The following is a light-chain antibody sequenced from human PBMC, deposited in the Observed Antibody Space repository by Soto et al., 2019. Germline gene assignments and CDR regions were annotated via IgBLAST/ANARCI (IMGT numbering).Light chain of an antibody. V-gene: IGKV3-11*01. CDR2: DAS. CDR1: QSVSSY. CDR3: QQYNNWPPIT. Sequence: EVVLRQSPATLSLSPGERATLSCRASQSVSSYLAWYQQKPGQAPRLLIYDASNRATGIPARFSGSGSGTDFTLTISSLQSEDFAVYFCQQYNNWPPITFGQGTRLEIK. J-gene: IGKJ5*01.